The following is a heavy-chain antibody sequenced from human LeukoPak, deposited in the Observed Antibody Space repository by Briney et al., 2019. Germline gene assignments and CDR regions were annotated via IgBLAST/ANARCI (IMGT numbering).Heavy chain of an antibody. CDR2: INAGNGNT. V-gene: IGHV1-3*01. D-gene: IGHD6-13*01. J-gene: IGHJ4*02. CDR1: EYTFTSYA. CDR3: ARVVAGSSSSPYGY. Sequence: ASVKVSCEASEYTFTSYAMHWVRQSPGQRLEWMRWINAGNGNTKYSQKFQGRVTITRDTSASTAYMELSSLRSEDTAVYYCARVVAGSSSSPYGYWCQGTLVTVSS.